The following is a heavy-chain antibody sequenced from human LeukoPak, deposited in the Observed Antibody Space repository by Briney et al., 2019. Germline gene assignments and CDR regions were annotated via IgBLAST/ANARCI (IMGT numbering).Heavy chain of an antibody. V-gene: IGHV4-4*07. CDR1: GGSISSYY. CDR3: ARDSGLGSSSSV. CDR2: IYTSGST. D-gene: IGHD6-6*01. J-gene: IGHJ4*02. Sequence: TLSLTCTVSGGSISSYYWSWLRQPAGKGLEGIGRIYTSGSTNYNPSFKSRVTMSVDTSKNQFSLKLSSVTAADTAVYYCARDSGLGSSSSVWGQGTLVTVSS.